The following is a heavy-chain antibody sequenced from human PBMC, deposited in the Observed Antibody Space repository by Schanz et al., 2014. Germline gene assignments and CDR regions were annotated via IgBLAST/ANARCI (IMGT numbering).Heavy chain of an antibody. J-gene: IGHJ3*01. D-gene: IGHD5-12*01. CDR1: GFTFKNYG. CDR2: IPFDASNK. V-gene: IGHV3-30*02. CDR3: ARDEGRDGYNLAFDV. Sequence: QVHLVESGGGVVQPGGSLKLSCVASGFTFKNYGIHWVRQALGKGLEWLTFIPFDASNKYYADSVKGRFIISRDSSKNTLFLQMNSLRPEDTALYFCARDEGRDGYNLAFDVWGQGTLVTVSS.